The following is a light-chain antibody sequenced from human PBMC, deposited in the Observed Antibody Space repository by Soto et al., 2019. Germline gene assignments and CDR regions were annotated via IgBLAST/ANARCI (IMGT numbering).Light chain of an antibody. J-gene: IGLJ3*02. CDR3: AAWDDSLSGRV. Sequence: QSVLTQPPSASGTPGQRVTMSCSGSGSNIGPNYVYWFQQFPGTAPKLHIYNNDQRPSGVPDRFSGSKSGTSASLDISGLRSEDEADYYCAAWDDSLSGRVFGGGTKLTVL. V-gene: IGLV1-47*02. CDR2: NND. CDR1: GSNIGPNY.